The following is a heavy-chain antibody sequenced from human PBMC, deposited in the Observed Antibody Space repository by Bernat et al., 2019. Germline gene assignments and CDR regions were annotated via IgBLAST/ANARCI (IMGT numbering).Heavy chain of an antibody. V-gene: IGHV4-30-2*03. D-gene: IGHD4-23*01. J-gene: IGHJ4*02. Sequence: QLQLQESGSGLVKPSQTLSLTCAVSGGSISSGGYSWSWIRQPPGKGLEWIGSIYYSGSTYYNPSLKSRVTISVDTSKNHFSLRLSSVTAADTAVYYCAGIYGGADYWGQGTLVTVSS. CDR2: IYYSGST. CDR3: AGIYGGADY. CDR1: GGSISSGGYS.